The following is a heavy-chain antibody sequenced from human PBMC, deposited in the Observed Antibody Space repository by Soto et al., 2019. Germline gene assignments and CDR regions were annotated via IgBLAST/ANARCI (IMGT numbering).Heavy chain of an antibody. D-gene: IGHD6-13*01. Sequence: QVQLQQWGAGLLKPSETLSLTCAVYGGSFSGYYWCWIRQPPGKGLEWIGEINHSGSTNYNPSIKSRVTLSVDTSKNQFSLKLSSVTAADTAVYYCARAGYSSSWYGGAFDIWGQGTMVTVSS. CDR3: ARAGYSSSWYGGAFDI. CDR1: GGSFSGYY. V-gene: IGHV4-34*01. CDR2: INHSGST. J-gene: IGHJ3*02.